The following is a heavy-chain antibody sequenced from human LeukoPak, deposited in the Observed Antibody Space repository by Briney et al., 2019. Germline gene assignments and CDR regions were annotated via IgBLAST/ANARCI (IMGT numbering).Heavy chain of an antibody. CDR2: ISASGGST. D-gene: IGHD3-3*01. CDR3: ARESVYYDFWSGYYDYYYYGMDV. J-gene: IGHJ6*02. V-gene: IGHV3-23*01. Sequence: PGGSLRLSCAASGFTFSSSAMSWVRQVPGKGLEWVSGISASGGSTYYADSVRGRFTISRDNSKNTLYVQMNSLRDEDTAVYYCARESVYYDFWSGYYDYYYYGMDVWGQGTTVTVSS. CDR1: GFTFSSSA.